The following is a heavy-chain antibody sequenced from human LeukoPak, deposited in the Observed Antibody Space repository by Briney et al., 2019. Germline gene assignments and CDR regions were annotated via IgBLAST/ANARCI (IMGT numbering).Heavy chain of an antibody. CDR3: ARVTGYVIEDYFDY. CDR1: GGSISSYY. V-gene: IGHV4-59*01. CDR2: IYYSGST. J-gene: IGHJ4*02. Sequence: SEILSLTCTVSGGSISSYYWSWIRQPPGKGLEWVGYIYYSGSTNYNPSLKSRVTISVDTSKNQFSLKLSSVTAADTAMYYCARVTGYVIEDYFDYWGQGTLVTVSS. D-gene: IGHD3-22*01.